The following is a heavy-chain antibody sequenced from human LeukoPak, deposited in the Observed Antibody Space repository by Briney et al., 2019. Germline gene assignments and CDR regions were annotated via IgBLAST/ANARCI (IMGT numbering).Heavy chain of an antibody. D-gene: IGHD5-24*01. CDR3: ARGRNHIYLEMXXXGSDY. CDR2: MNPNSGNT. CDR1: GYTFTSYD. V-gene: IGHV1-8*01. J-gene: IGHJ4*02. Sequence: GASVKVSCKASGYTFTSYDINWVRQATGQGLEWMGWMNPNSGNTGYAQKFQGRVTMTRNTSISTAYMELSSLRSEDTAVYYCARGRNHIYLEMXXXGSDYWGQGTLVTVSS.